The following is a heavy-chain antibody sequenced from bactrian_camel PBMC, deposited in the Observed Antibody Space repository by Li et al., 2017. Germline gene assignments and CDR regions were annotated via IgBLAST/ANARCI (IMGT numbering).Heavy chain of an antibody. J-gene: IGHJ4*01. CDR2: SIGRDSTT. D-gene: IGHD3*01. CDR3: VRGGYGATWADFAY. Sequence: HVQLVESGGGSVQAGGSLRLSCAFSGYTYSGHCMGWFRQAPGKEREGVAIFASIGRDSTTLYADSVKGRFTVSKDHAKNTLYLQMNSLLPEDTTMYYCVRGGYGATWADFAYWGQGTQVTVSS. V-gene: IGHV3S26*01. CDR1: GYTYSGHC.